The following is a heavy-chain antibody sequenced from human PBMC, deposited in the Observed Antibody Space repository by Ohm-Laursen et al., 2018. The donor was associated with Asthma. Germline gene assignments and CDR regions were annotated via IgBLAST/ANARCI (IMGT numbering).Heavy chain of an antibody. V-gene: IGHV3-9*01. D-gene: IGHD7-27*01. Sequence: SLRLSCAASGFTFDDYAMHWVRQAPGKGLEWVLGISWNSGSIGYADSVKGRFTISRDNAKDSLSLQMNSLRVEDTAVYYCAAWGSENFWGQGTLVTVS. CDR2: ISWNSGSI. CDR1: GFTFDDYA. J-gene: IGHJ4*02. CDR3: AAWGSENF.